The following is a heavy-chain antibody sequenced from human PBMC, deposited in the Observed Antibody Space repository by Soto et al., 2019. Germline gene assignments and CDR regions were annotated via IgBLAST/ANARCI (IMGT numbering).Heavy chain of an antibody. J-gene: IGHJ6*02. V-gene: IGHV3-11*01. CDR3: ARDGGIVLVPAAFHYGMDV. CDR2: ISNSGSTK. Sequence: PGGSLRLSCAASGFTFSDYYMSWIRQAPGKGLEWVSYISNSGSTKFYADSVTGRFTISRDNAKNSLYLQMNSLRAEDTAVYYCARDGGIVLVPAAFHYGMDVWGQGTTVTVSS. D-gene: IGHD2-2*01. CDR1: GFTFSDYY.